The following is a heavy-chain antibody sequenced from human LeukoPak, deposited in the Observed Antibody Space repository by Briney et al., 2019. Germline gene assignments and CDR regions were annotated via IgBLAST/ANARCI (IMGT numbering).Heavy chain of an antibody. CDR2: ISYDGSNK. V-gene: IGHV3-30*03. CDR3: ARDSSLGGNSDFDY. CDR1: GFTFSSYG. D-gene: IGHD4-23*01. J-gene: IGHJ4*02. Sequence: PGRSLRLSCAASGFTFSSYGMHWVRQAPGKGLEWVAVISYDGSNKYYADSVKGRFTISRDNSKNTLYLQMNSLRAEDTAVYYCARDSSLGGNSDFDYWGQGTLVTVSS.